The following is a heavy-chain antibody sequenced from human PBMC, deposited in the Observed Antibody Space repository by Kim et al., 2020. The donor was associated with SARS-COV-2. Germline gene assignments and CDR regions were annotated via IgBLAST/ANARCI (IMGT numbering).Heavy chain of an antibody. CDR1: GYTFTSYA. CDR2: INTNTGNP. J-gene: IGHJ6*02. D-gene: IGHD6-13*01. V-gene: IGHV7-4-1*02. CDR3: ARWGIAAAGYYYYYGMDV. Sequence: ASVKVSCKASGYTFTSYAMNWVRQAPGQGLEWMGWINTNTGNPTYAQGFTGRFVFSLDTSVSTAYLQISSPKAEDTAVYYCARWGIAAAGYYYYYGMDVWGQGTTVTVSS.